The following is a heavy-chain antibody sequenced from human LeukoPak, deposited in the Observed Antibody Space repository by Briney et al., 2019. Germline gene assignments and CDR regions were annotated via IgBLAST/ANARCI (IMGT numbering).Heavy chain of an antibody. CDR1: GGSVSSDGYY. D-gene: IGHD6-19*01. CDR3: ARSSAWSPFDY. CDR2: ISFSGNT. J-gene: IGHJ4*02. Sequence: SETLSLTCSVSGGSVSSDGYYWSWIRQPPRKGLEWIGFISFSGNTNYNPSLKSRVTISRDTSENQFSLKLRSMTATDTAVYYCARSSAWSPFDYWGQGTLVTVS. V-gene: IGHV4-61*08.